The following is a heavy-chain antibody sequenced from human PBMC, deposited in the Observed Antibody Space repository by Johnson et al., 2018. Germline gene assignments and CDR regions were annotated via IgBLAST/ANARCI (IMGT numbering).Heavy chain of an antibody. J-gene: IGHJ3*02. CDR3: ARLVVGATDAFDI. CDR1: GGSFSGYY. V-gene: IGHV4-34*01. Sequence: VQLQQWGAGLLKPSETLSLTCAVYGGSFSGYYWSWIRQPPGKGLEWIGEINHSGSTNYNPSLKSRVTISVDTSKNQFSLKVSSVTAADTAVYYCARLVVGATDAFDIWGQGTTVNVSS. CDR2: INHSGST. D-gene: IGHD1-26*01.